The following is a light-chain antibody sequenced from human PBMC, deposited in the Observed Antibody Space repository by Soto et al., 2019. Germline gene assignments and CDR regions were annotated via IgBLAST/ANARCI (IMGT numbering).Light chain of an antibody. CDR1: QSISTY. J-gene: IGKJ1*01. CDR2: DAS. V-gene: IGKV1-39*01. Sequence: DIQMTQSPSSLSASVGDRVSISCRASQSISTYLNWFQQKPGKAPTLLIYDASRLESGVPSRFSGGGSATEFTFTISSLQPEDFATYYCQHTYNTRAFGQGTKV. CDR3: QHTYNTRA.